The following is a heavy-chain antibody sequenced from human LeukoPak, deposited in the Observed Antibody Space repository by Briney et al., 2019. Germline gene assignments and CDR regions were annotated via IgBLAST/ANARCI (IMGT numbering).Heavy chain of an antibody. D-gene: IGHD3-22*01. CDR2: ISSSSSYI. J-gene: IGHJ4*02. CDR3: ARDPPDRYNYDSSGYLPHDY. Sequence: PEGSLRLSCAASGFTFSSYSMNWVRQAPGKGLEWVSSISSSSSYIYYADSVKGRFTISRDNAKNSLYLQMNSLRAEDTAVYYCARDPPDRYNYDSSGYLPHDYWGQGTLVTVSS. V-gene: IGHV3-21*01. CDR1: GFTFSSYS.